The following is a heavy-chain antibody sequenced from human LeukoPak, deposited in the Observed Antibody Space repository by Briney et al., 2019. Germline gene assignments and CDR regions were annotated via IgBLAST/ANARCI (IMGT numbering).Heavy chain of an antibody. D-gene: IGHD6-6*01. CDR2: IIPIFGTA. CDR3: ARGAFVAARRAPLDY. CDR1: GGTFSSYA. Sequence: SVKVSCKASGGTFSSYAISWVRQAPGQGLEWKGGIIPIFGTANYAQKFQGRVTITTDESTSTAYMELSSLRSEDTAVYYCARGAFVAARRAPLDYWGQGTLVTVSS. J-gene: IGHJ4*02. V-gene: IGHV1-69*05.